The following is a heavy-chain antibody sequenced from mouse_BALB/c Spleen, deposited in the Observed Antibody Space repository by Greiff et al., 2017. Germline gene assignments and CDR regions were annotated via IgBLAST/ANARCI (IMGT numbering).Heavy chain of an antibody. CDR3: AQLNYGGFAY. J-gene: IGHJ3*01. Sequence: EVKLMESGPGLVKPSQSLSLTCSVTGYSITSGYYWNWIRQFPGNKLEWMGYISYDGSNNYNPSLKNRISITRDTSKNQFFLKLNSVTTEDTATYYCAQLNYGGFAYWGQGTLVTVSA. CDR1: GYSITSGYY. V-gene: IGHV3-6*02. CDR2: ISYDGSN. D-gene: IGHD1-1*01.